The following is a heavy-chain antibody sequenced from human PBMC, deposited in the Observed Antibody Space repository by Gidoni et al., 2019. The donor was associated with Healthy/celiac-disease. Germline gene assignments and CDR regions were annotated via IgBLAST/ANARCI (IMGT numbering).Heavy chain of an antibody. D-gene: IGHD2-21*02. CDR3: ARKRQYCGGDCYSYYFDY. V-gene: IGHV4-31*03. CDR2: IYYSGST. J-gene: IGHJ4*02. Sequence: QVQLQESGPGLVKPSQTLSLPCTVSGGSISSGGYYWSWIRQHPGKGLEWIGYIYYSGSTYYNPSLKSRVTISVDTSKNQFSLKLSSVTAADTAVYYCARKRQYCGGDCYSYYFDYWGQGTLVTVSS. CDR1: GGSISSGGYY.